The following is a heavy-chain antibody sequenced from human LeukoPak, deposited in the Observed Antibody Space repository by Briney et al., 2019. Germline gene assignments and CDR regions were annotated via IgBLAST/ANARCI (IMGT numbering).Heavy chain of an antibody. CDR2: ISTYDGNA. D-gene: IGHD2-15*01. V-gene: IGHV1-18*01. J-gene: IGHJ4*02. CDR3: ARDRGLSCRGGTRSMEY. Sequence: ASVKVSCKASGYTFTTYGISWVRQAPGQGLEWMGWISTYDGNANYAQQLQGRVTMTKDTSTSTAYMELRSLISDDTAVYYCARDRGLSCRGGTRSMEYWGQGTLVTVSS. CDR1: GYTFTTYG.